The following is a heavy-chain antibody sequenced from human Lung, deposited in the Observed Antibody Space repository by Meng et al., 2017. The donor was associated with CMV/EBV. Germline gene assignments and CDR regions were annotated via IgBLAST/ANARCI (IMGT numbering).Heavy chain of an antibody. Sequence: ASXXVSXKASGYTFTGYYMHWVRQAPGQGLEWMGWINPNSGGTNYAQKFQGRVTMTRDTYISTAYMELSRLRSDDTAVYYCARNGYCSSTSCYRYGMDVWXQGTTVTVSS. CDR2: INPNSGGT. V-gene: IGHV1-2*02. CDR1: GYTFTGYY. CDR3: ARNGYCSSTSCYRYGMDV. D-gene: IGHD2-2*01. J-gene: IGHJ6*02.